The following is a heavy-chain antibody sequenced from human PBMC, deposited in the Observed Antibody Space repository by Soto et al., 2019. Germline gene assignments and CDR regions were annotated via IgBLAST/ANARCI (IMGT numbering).Heavy chain of an antibody. D-gene: IGHD3-10*01. Sequence: SETLSLTCTVSGGSISSSNYYWGWLRQSPEKGLEWIGSIYYSGSTYYNPSLKSRVTISVDTSKNQFSLKLSSVTAADTAVYYCTKHEGRTMPRGVTGLRVWSFDYWGQGTKVT. J-gene: IGHJ4*02. CDR2: IYYSGST. CDR3: TKHEGRTMPRGVTGLRVWSFDY. V-gene: IGHV4-39*01. CDR1: GGSISSSNYY.